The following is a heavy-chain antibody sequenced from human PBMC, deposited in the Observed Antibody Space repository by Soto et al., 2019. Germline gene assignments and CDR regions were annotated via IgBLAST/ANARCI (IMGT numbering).Heavy chain of an antibody. Sequence: EVQLVESGGGLVQPGGSLRLSCAASGFTFSSYSMNWVRQAPGKGLEWVSYISSSSSTIYYADSVKGRFTISRDNAKNSLYLQMNCLRDEDTAVYYCARPEYSSSSYGMEVWGQGTTVTVSS. CDR1: GFTFSSYS. J-gene: IGHJ6*02. CDR2: ISSSSSTI. CDR3: ARPEYSSSSYGMEV. V-gene: IGHV3-48*02. D-gene: IGHD6-6*01.